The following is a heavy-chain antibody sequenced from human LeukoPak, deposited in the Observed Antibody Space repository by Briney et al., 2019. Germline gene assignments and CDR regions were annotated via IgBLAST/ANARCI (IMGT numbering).Heavy chain of an antibody. CDR2: ISGSGGST. V-gene: IGHV3-23*01. J-gene: IGHJ4*02. D-gene: IGHD1-1*01. CDR1: GFTFSSYA. CDR3: ALTLERFDY. Sequence: GASLLLSCAASGFTFSSYAMSWVRRAPGKGLEWVSAISGSGGSTYYADSVKGRFTISRDNSKNTLYLQMNSLRAEDTAVYYCALTLERFDYWGQGTLVTVSS.